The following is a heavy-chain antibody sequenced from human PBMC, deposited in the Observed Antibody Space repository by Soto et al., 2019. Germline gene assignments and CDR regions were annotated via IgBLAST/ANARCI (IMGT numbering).Heavy chain of an antibody. J-gene: IGHJ6*02. D-gene: IGHD1-20*01. V-gene: IGHV3-48*02. CDR2: VSNSGSMI. CDR3: ASLTGTRFTPYYGMDV. CDR1: GFAFSGYG. Sequence: GGSLRLSCAAFGFAFSGYGMNWVRQAPGKGLEWISSVSNSGSMIHYSASVKGRFTISRANAMNSLYLQMNSLSDEDTAVYYCASLTGTRFTPYYGMDVWGQGTTVTVSS.